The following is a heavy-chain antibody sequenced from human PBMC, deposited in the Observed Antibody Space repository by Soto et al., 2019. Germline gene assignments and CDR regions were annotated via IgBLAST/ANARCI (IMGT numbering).Heavy chain of an antibody. CDR3: ARERAITIWYYYGMDV. Sequence: GGSLRLSCAAFGFTFSSYAMHWVRQAPGKGLEWGAVISYDGSNKYYADSVKGRFTTSRDNSKNTLYLQMKSLRAEDTAVYYCARERAITIWYYYGMDVWGQGTTVTVSS. J-gene: IGHJ6*02. CDR2: ISYDGSNK. CDR1: GFTFSSYA. D-gene: IGHD3-3*01. V-gene: IGHV3-30-3*01.